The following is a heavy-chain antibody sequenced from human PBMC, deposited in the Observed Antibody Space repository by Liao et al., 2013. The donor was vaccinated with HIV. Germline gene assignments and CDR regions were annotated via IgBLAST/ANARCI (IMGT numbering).Heavy chain of an antibody. J-gene: IGHJ3*02. CDR1: GDSISSYY. CDR3: ASGDTTLLAAFDI. Sequence: QVQLQESGPGLVKPSETLSLTCTVSGDSISSYYWTWIRQPAGKGLEWIGRMYTSGSTNYNPSLKSRVTMSVDTSKNQFSLKLSSVTAADTAVYYCASGDTTLLAAFDIWGQGDNGHRLF. CDR2: MYTSGST. V-gene: IGHV4-4*07. D-gene: IGHD1-26*01.